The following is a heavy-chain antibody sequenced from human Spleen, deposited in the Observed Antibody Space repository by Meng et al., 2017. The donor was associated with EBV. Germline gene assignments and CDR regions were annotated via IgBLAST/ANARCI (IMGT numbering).Heavy chain of an antibody. Sequence: QVQLVQSGAEVKKPGASVKVSCEASGYMFTKYAIHWVRQAPGQRLEWMGWINAGNGNTKYSQKFQDRVTITRDTSATTVFMELSSLRSGDTAVYFCARVVPASGTSMVDFWGQGTLVTVSS. CDR2: INAGNGNT. V-gene: IGHV1-3*01. J-gene: IGHJ4*02. D-gene: IGHD6-13*01. CDR1: GYMFTKYA. CDR3: ARVVPASGTSMVDF.